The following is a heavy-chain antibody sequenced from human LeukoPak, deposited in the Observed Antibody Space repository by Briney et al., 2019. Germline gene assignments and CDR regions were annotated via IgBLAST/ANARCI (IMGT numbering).Heavy chain of an antibody. V-gene: IGHV5-51*01. D-gene: IGHD2-2*01. J-gene: IGHJ4*02. CDR3: ARSYCSSTSCRVVYFDY. CDR2: IYPGDSDT. Sequence: GESLKISCKGSGYSFTSYWIGWVRQMPGKGLEWMGIIYPGDSDTRYSPSFQGQVTISADKSISTAYLQWSSLMASDTAMYYCARSYCSSTSCRVVYFDYWGQGTLVTVSS. CDR1: GYSFTSYW.